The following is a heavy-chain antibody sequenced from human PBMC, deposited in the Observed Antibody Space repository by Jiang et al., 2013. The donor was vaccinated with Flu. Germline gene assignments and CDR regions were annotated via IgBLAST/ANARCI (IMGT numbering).Heavy chain of an antibody. CDR3: ARTRYSSTPYFDY. V-gene: IGHV6-1*01. D-gene: IGHD2-2*01. J-gene: IGHJ4*02. Sequence: LKSRVTINADTSKNQFSLQLNSVTPEDTAFYYCARTRYSSTPYFDYWGQGSLVTVSS.